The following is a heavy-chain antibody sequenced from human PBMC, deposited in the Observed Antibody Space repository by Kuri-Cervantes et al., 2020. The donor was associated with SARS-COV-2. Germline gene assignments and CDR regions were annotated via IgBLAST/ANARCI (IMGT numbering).Heavy chain of an antibody. CDR1: GFTFSSYS. Sequence: GESLKSSCAASGFTFSSYSMNWVRQAPGKGLEWVSYISSSSSTIYYADSVKGRFTISRDNSKNTLYLQMNSLRAEDTAVYYCAKDLGGSGWHPVDYWGQGTLVTVSS. V-gene: IGHV3-48*01. CDR2: ISSSSSTI. J-gene: IGHJ4*02. CDR3: AKDLGGSGWHPVDY. D-gene: IGHD6-19*01.